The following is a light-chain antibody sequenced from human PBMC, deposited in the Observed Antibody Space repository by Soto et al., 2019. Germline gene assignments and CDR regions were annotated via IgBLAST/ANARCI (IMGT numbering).Light chain of an antibody. V-gene: IGKV3-11*01. CDR2: DTS. CDR1: QSISSF. Sequence: VVLTQSPATLSLPPGERATLSCRASQSISSFLAWYQQKPGQVPRLLIYDTSNRATGIPARFSGSGSGTDFTLSISSLAPEDFAVYYCQHRSNWPPAFGQGTRLEIK. CDR3: QHRSNWPPA. J-gene: IGKJ5*01.